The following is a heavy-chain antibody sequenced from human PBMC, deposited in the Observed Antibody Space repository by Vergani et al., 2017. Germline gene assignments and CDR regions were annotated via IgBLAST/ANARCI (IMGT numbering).Heavy chain of an antibody. CDR1: GFTFSSYA. D-gene: IGHD4-17*01. V-gene: IGHV3-9*01. CDR2: ISWNSGSI. J-gene: IGHJ2*01. Sequence: VQLVESGGGVVQPGRSLRLSCAASGFTFSSYAMHWVRQAPGKGLEWVSGISWNSGSIGYADSVKGRFTISRDNAKNSLYLQMNSLRAEDTALYYCAKGRGKGVDYGDYWYFDLWGRGTLVTVSS. CDR3: AKGRGKGVDYGDYWYFDL.